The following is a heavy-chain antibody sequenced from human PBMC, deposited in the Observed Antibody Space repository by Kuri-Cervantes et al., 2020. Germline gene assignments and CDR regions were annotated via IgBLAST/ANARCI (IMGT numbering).Heavy chain of an antibody. Sequence: GGSLRLSCVASGFTFSNYIMNWVRQAPGKGLEWISHITDTSATIYYADSVKGRFTISRDNSKNTLYLQMNSLRAEDTAVYYCAKDHGAYCSSNSCYLDYWGQGTLVTVSS. J-gene: IGHJ4*02. CDR2: ITDTSATI. D-gene: IGHD2-2*01. CDR3: AKDHGAYCSSNSCYLDY. V-gene: IGHV3-48*01. CDR1: GFTFSNYI.